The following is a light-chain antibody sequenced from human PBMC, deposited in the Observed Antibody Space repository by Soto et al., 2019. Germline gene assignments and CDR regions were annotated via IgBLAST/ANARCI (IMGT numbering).Light chain of an antibody. Sequence: EIVLTQSPVTLSLSPGERGTLSCRASQSVGTSLAWYQQKPGQAPRLLIYGASNRATGIPDRFSGSGSGTDFTLTISRLEPEDFAVYFCQQYNIWPQTFGQGTKVDIK. CDR1: QSVGTS. J-gene: IGKJ1*01. CDR3: QQYNIWPQT. V-gene: IGKV3-20*01. CDR2: GAS.